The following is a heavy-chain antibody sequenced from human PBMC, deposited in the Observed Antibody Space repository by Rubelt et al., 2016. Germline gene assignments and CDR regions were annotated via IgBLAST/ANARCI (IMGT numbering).Heavy chain of an antibody. J-gene: IGHJ4*02. CDR1: GGSISSYY. V-gene: IGHV4-59*12. Sequence: QVQLQESGPGLVKPSETLSLTCTVSGGSISSYYWSWIRQPPGKGLEWIGYIYYTGSTTYNPSLKSRVAISVDTSKNQFSRRWNAVTDADTAVYYCARDTVGRRQSVQDYWGQGSLVTASS. CDR2: IYYTGST. D-gene: IGHD1-26*01. CDR3: ARDTVGRRQSVQDY.